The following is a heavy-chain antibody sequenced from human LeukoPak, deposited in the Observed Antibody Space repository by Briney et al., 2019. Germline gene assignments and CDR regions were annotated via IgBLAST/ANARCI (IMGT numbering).Heavy chain of an antibody. CDR3: TKRVGGTPDY. CDR2: ISSSSSTM. CDR1: GFTFSSYN. V-gene: IGHV3-48*01. Sequence: SGGSLRLSCAASGFTFSSYNMNWVRQAPGKGLEWVSYISSSSSTMYYADSVKGRFTISRDNAKNSLYLQMNSLRAEDTALYYCTKRVGGTPDYWGLGTLVTVSS. D-gene: IGHD1-26*01. J-gene: IGHJ4*02.